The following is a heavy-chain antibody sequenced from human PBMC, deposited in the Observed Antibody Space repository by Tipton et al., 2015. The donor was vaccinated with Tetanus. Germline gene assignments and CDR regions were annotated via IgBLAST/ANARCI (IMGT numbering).Heavy chain of an antibody. J-gene: IGHJ4*02. V-gene: IGHV3-30-3*01. CDR2: VAYDGNNK. CDR3: ARDGFYYGSGSYYRAF. D-gene: IGHD3-10*01. CDR1: GFTFSNYA. Sequence: RSLRLSCAASGFTFSNYAMIWVRQAPGKGLEWVALVAYDGNNKYYADSVKGRFTISRDNSKDTLYLQMNSLRPEDTAVYYCARDGFYYGSGSYYRAFWGQGTLVTVSP.